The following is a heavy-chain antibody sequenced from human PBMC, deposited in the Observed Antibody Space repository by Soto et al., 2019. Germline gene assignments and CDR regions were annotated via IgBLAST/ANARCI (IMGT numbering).Heavy chain of an antibody. CDR3: ATNRLAMVRGVIITESYYYYGMDV. D-gene: IGHD3-10*01. V-gene: IGHV1-18*01. CDR1: GYSDTTYG. Sequence: VASVKVSCKASGYSDTTYGFNWLRQAPGQGREWMGWISPYNGKTNYAQKLQSRVTTTTDTSTSTAYMELRSLRSDDAAVYYCATNRLAMVRGVIITESYYYYGMDVWGQGTTVTVSS. J-gene: IGHJ6*02. CDR2: ISPYNGKT.